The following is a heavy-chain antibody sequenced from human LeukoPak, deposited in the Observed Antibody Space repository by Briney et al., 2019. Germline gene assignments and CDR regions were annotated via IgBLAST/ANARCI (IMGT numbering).Heavy chain of an antibody. CDR3: ARDGCSSTSCYFIPFDP. Sequence: GGSLRLSCAASGFTFSSYAMHWVRQAPGKGLEWVAVISYDGSNKYYADSVKGRFTISRDNSKNTLYLQMNSLRAEDTAVYYCARDGCSSTSCYFIPFDPWGQGTLVTVSS. J-gene: IGHJ5*02. CDR1: GFTFSSYA. D-gene: IGHD2-2*01. V-gene: IGHV3-30*01. CDR2: ISYDGSNK.